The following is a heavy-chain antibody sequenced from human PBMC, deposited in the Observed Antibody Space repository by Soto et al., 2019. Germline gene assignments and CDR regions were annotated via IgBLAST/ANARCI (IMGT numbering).Heavy chain of an antibody. CDR2: IYHSGNS. J-gene: IGHJ4*02. CDR3: VRGDSGTYFRYFDY. D-gene: IGHD3-10*01. CDR1: GVSISSDGYS. V-gene: IGHV4-30-2*01. Sequence: QLQLQDSGSGLGKPSQTLSLTCAVSGVSISSDGYSWSWIRQPPGTGLEWIGYIYHSGNSYYSPSLKSRVNISIDKPKNQFSLRLNSVTAADTAVYYCVRGDSGTYFRYFDYWGQGTLVTVSS.